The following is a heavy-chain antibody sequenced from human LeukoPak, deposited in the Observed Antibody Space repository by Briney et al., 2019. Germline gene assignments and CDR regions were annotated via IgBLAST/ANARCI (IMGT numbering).Heavy chain of an antibody. CDR3: AGDSSGFYSNAFDI. CDR1: GYTFTSYG. Sequence: ASVKVSCKASGYTFTSYGISWVRQAPGQGLEWMGWISAYNGNTNYAQKLQGRVTMTTDTSTSTAYMELSSLRSEDTALYYCAGDSSGFYSNAFDIWGQGTMVTVSS. D-gene: IGHD3-22*01. J-gene: IGHJ3*02. V-gene: IGHV1-18*01. CDR2: ISAYNGNT.